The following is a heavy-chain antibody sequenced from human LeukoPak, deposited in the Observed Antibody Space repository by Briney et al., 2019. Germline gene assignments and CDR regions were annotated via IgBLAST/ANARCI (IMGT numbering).Heavy chain of an antibody. J-gene: IGHJ4*02. V-gene: IGHV3-74*01. D-gene: IGHD6-19*01. Sequence: GGSLRLSCEASGFTFSNYWMHWVRQAPEKGLVRVSRISSDGSDTSYADSVKGRFTISRDNAKNTLYLQMNSLRAEDTAVYYCVIFIAVAGRDYWGQGTLVTVSS. CDR2: ISSDGSDT. CDR3: VIFIAVAGRDY. CDR1: GFTFSNYW.